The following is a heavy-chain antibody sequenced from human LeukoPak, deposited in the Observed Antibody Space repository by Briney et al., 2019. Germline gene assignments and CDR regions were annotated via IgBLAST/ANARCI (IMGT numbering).Heavy chain of an antibody. J-gene: IGHJ4*02. CDR2: ISGSGGAT. V-gene: IGHV3-23*01. D-gene: IGHD3-16*01. Sequence: VGSLRLSCAASGFTFTSYAMSWVRQAPGKGLEWVSAISGSGGATYYTDSVKGRFTISRDNSKNTLYLQMNSLRADDTAVYYCARENERYSYATHWGQGTLVTVSS. CDR3: ARENERYSYATH. CDR1: GFTFTSYA.